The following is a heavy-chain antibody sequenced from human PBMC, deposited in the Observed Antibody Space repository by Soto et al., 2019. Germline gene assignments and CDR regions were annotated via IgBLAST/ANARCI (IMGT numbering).Heavy chain of an antibody. CDR2: IYSSGST. Sequence: SETLSVPCTVAGGNIINSYWSWIRQSPEKGLEWIGYIYSSGSTNYNPSLNSRVTISVDTSKNQFSLKLSSVTAADTAVYYCANLDMITFGGIIGPNDEFDIWGQGTMVTVSS. CDR3: ANLDMITFGGIIGPNDEFDI. D-gene: IGHD3-16*01. V-gene: IGHV4-59*08. J-gene: IGHJ3*02. CDR1: GGNIINSY.